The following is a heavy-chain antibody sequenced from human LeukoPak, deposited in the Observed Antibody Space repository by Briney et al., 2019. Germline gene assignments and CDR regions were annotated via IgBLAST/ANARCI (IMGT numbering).Heavy chain of an antibody. D-gene: IGHD1-26*01. CDR3: ARTTMGAYNWFDP. CDR2: ISAYNGNT. CDR1: GYTFTSYG. Sequence: ASVKVSCKASGYTFTSYGISWVRQAPGQGLEWMGWISAYNGNTNYAQKFQGRVTMTRDTSISTAYMELSRLRSDDTAVYYCARTTMGAYNWFDPWGQGTLVTVSS. J-gene: IGHJ5*02. V-gene: IGHV1-18*01.